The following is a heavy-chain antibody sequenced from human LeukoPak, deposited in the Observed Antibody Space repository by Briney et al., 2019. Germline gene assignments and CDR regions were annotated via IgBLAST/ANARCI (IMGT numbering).Heavy chain of an antibody. V-gene: IGHV3-30*18. CDR2: ISYDGSNK. CDR3: AKDGSSGWPMYYFDY. J-gene: IGHJ4*02. CDR1: GFTFSSYG. Sequence: GGSLRLSCAASGFTFSSYGMHWVRQAPGKGLEWVAVISYDGSNKYYADSVKGRFTISRDNSKNTLYLQMNSLRAEATAVYYCAKDGSSGWPMYYFDYWGQGTLVTVSS. D-gene: IGHD6-19*01.